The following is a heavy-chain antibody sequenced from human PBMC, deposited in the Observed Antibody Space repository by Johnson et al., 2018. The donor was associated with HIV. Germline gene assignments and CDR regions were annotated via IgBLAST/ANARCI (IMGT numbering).Heavy chain of an antibody. CDR1: GFTFSSYW. V-gene: IGHV3-7*05. CDR2: IKQDGSEK. J-gene: IGHJ3*01. CDR3: ATAAAGLDAFDV. D-gene: IGHD6-13*01. Sequence: VQLVQSGGGLVQPGGSLRLSCAASGFTFSSYWMSWVRQAPGKGLEWVANIKQDGSEKYYVDSVKGRFTISRDNAKKSLYLQMNSLRAEETAGYYCATAAAGLDAFDVWGQGTMVTVSS.